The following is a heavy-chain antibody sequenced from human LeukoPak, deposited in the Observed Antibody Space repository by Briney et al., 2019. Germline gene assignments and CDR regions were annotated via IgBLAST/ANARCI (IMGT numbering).Heavy chain of an antibody. CDR1: GFTFSSYW. CDR3: ARGRPHGNDY. J-gene: IGHJ4*02. Sequence: GGSLRLSCEASGFTFSSYWMDWVRQAPGKGLVWVSRIASDGSSTTYADSVKGRFSISRDNAKNTLYLQMNSLRVEDTAVYYCARGRPHGNDYWGQGTLVTVSS. D-gene: IGHD4-23*01. V-gene: IGHV3-74*01. CDR2: IASDGSST.